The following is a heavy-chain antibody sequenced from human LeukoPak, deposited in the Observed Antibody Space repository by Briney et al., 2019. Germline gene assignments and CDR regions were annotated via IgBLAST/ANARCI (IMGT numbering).Heavy chain of an antibody. D-gene: IGHD3-16*01. CDR3: ARGPAGGELWLFY. J-gene: IGHJ4*02. Sequence: GGSLRLSCAASGFTFSSYSMNWVRQAPGKGLEWVSYISSSSSTIYYADSVKGRFTISRDNAKNSLYVQMNSLRAEDTAVYYCARGPAGGELWLFYWGQGTLVTVSS. V-gene: IGHV3-48*01. CDR1: GFTFSSYS. CDR2: ISSSSSTI.